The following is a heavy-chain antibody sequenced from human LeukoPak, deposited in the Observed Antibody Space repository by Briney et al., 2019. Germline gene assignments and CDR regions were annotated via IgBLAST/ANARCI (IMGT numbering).Heavy chain of an antibody. CDR2: IYPDDSDT. V-gene: IGHV5-51*01. J-gene: IGHJ4*02. CDR1: YW. D-gene: IGHD5-24*01. CDR3: ARRGNNADY. Sequence: YWSWIRQHPGKGLEWMGIIYPDDSDTRYSPSFQGQVTISADKSINTAYLQWTSLKASDTAMYYCARRGNNADYWGQGTLVTVSS.